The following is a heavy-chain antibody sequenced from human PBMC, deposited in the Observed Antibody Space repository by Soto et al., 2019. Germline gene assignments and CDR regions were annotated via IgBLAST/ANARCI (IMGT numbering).Heavy chain of an antibody. CDR2: IYYSGTT. J-gene: IGHJ4*02. V-gene: IGHV4-59*01. D-gene: IGHD5-18*01. Sequence: SETLSLTCTVSGGSISSFFWSWIRQPPGKGLEWIGYIYYSGTTNYNPSLKSRVTRSVGTSKNQFSLKLTSVTAADTAVYYCARAGTSMVQLDYWGQGTLVTVSS. CDR1: GGSISSFF. CDR3: ARAGTSMVQLDY.